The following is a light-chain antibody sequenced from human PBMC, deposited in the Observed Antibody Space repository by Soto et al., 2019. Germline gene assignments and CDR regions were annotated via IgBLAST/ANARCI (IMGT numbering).Light chain of an antibody. J-gene: IGKJ4*01. V-gene: IGKV3-15*01. Sequence: DIVMTQSPATLPVSPGERATLSCRASQSVSSNLAWYQQKPGQSPRFLIYGASTRATGIPARFSGSGSGTEFTLTISSLQSEDFAGYYCQQYDNWPLTVGGGTKVEIK. CDR2: GAS. CDR1: QSVSSN. CDR3: QQYDNWPLT.